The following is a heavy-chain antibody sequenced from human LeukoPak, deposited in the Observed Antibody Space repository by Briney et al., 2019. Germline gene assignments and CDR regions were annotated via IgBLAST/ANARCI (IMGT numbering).Heavy chain of an antibody. CDR1: GYTFTSYY. J-gene: IGHJ1*01. CDR2: INPNSGGT. V-gene: IGHV1-2*02. CDR3: ARAQYGSGWNRFQH. D-gene: IGHD6-19*01. Sequence: GASVKVSCKASGYTFTSYYLHWVRQAPGQGLEWMGWINPNSGGTNYAQKFQGRVTMTRDTSISTAYMELSRLRSDDTAVYYCARAQYGSGWNRFQHWGQGTLVTVSS.